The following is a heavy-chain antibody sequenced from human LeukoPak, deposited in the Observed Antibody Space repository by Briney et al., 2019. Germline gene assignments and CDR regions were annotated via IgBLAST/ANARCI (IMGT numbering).Heavy chain of an antibody. Sequence: ASVKVSCKASGYTFTSYDINWVRQATGQGLEWMGWMNPNSGNTGYAHKFQGRVTMTRNTSISTAYMELSSLRSEDTAVYYCARGPSAPRLLWFGELRRLWFDPWGQGTLVTVSS. CDR1: GYTFTSYD. V-gene: IGHV1-8*01. CDR2: MNPNSGNT. J-gene: IGHJ5*02. CDR3: ARGPSAPRLLWFGELRRLWFDP. D-gene: IGHD3-10*01.